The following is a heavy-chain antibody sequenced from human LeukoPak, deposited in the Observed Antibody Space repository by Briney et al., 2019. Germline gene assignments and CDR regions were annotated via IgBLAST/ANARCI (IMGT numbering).Heavy chain of an antibody. CDR3: ARRAPPWGGTHNNWFDP. CDR2: IYYSGST. D-gene: IGHD1-7*01. J-gene: IGHJ5*02. CDR1: GGSISSSSYY. V-gene: IGHV4-39*01. Sequence: SETLSLTCTVSGGSISSSSYYWGWIRQPPGKGLEWIGSIYYSGSTYYNPSLKSRVTISVDTSKNQFSLKLSSVTAADTAVYYYARRAPPWGGTHNNWFDPWGQGTLVTVSS.